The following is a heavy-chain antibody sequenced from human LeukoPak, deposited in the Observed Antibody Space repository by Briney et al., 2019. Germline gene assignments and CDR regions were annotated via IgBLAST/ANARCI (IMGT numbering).Heavy chain of an antibody. D-gene: IGHD4-23*01. CDR1: GGSISSGGYY. J-gene: IGHJ4*02. CDR3: ARGPVRGGNAYFDY. CDR2: IYYSGST. V-gene: IGHV4-31*03. Sequence: SETLSLTCTVSGGSISSGGYYWSWIRQHPGKGLEWIGYIYYSGSTYYNPSLKSRVTISVDTSKNQFSLAQRSGPAADTAVYYCARGPVRGGNAYFDYWGQGTLVTVSS.